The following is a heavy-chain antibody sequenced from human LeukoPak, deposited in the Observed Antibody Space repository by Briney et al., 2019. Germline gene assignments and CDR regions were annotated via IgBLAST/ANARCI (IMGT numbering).Heavy chain of an antibody. CDR3: TRLGYGI. Sequence: GGSLRLSCAASGFTFSVSTIHWVRQASGKGLEWVGRIRSKPNFYATAYAASVKGRSTISRDDSKNTAYLQMNNVKAEDTAVYYCTRLGYGIWGQGTMVTVSS. CDR1: GFTFSVST. D-gene: IGHD1-1*01. V-gene: IGHV3-73*01. J-gene: IGHJ3*02. CDR2: IRSKPNFYAT.